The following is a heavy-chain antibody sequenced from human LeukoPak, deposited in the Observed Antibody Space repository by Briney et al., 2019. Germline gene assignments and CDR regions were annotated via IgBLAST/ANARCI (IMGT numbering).Heavy chain of an antibody. CDR1: GGSISSSSYY. J-gene: IGHJ5*02. V-gene: IGHV4-39*07. Sequence: SETLSLTCTVSGGSISSSSYYWGWIRQPPGKGLGWIGSIYYSGSTYYNPSLKSRVTISVDTSKNQFSLKLSSVTAADTAVYYCARDRWELLRWFDPWGQGTLVTVSS. CDR3: ARDRWELLRWFDP. D-gene: IGHD1-26*01. CDR2: IYYSGST.